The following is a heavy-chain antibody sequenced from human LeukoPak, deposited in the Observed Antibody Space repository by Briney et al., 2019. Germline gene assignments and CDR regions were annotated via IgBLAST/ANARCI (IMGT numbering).Heavy chain of an antibody. Sequence: PGGSLRLSCAASGFSFSDYYMSWIRQAPGKGLEWVSYISTSVITTHYADSLKGRLTISRNNVRKSLYLQMNSLRAEDTAVYYCARSSYDHVWGSHRQTFYFDYWGQGTLVTVSS. J-gene: IGHJ4*02. CDR1: GFSFSDYY. D-gene: IGHD3-16*02. CDR3: ARSSYDHVWGSHRQTFYFDY. V-gene: IGHV3-11*01. CDR2: ISTSVITT.